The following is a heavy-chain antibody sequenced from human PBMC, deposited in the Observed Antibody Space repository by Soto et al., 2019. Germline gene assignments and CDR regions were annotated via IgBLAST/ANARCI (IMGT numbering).Heavy chain of an antibody. V-gene: IGHV5-51*01. CDR1: GYSFFSHW. Sequence: PGESLKISCKGSGYSFFSHWIGWVRQMPGKGLEWAGIIYPADSETRYSPSFQGQVTISVDKSINTAYLQWSSLKASDTAMYYCARRPWLSGYYDYWGQGTLVTVSS. CDR3: ARRPWLSGYYDY. D-gene: IGHD3-22*01. CDR2: IYPADSET. J-gene: IGHJ4*02.